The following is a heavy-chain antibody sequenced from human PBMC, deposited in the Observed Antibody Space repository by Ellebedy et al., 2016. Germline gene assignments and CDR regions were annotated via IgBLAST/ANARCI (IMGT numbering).Heavy chain of an antibody. CDR2: TSYDGTNK. J-gene: IGHJ4*02. V-gene: IGHV3-30*18. D-gene: IGHD3-9*01. Sequence: GGSLRLSCAASGFTFSSYGMHWVRQAPGKGLEWVAVTSYDGTNKHYADSVKGRFTISRDNSKNTLYLQMNSLRAEDTAVYYCAKSFDWILPFDYWGQGTLVTVSS. CDR1: GFTFSSYG. CDR3: AKSFDWILPFDY.